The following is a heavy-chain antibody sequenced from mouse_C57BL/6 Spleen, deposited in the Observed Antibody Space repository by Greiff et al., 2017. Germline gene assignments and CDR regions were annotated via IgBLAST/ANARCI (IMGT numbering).Heavy chain of an antibody. CDR3: ARFDDGYYGAY. Sequence: VQLQQPGAELVRPGSSVKLSCKASGYTFTSYWMDWVKQRPGQGLEWIGNIYPSDSETHYNQKFKDKATLTVDKSSSTAYMQLSSLTSEDSAVYYCARFDDGYYGAYWGQGTLVTVSA. V-gene: IGHV1-61*01. D-gene: IGHD2-3*01. J-gene: IGHJ3*01. CDR2: IYPSDSET. CDR1: GYTFTSYW.